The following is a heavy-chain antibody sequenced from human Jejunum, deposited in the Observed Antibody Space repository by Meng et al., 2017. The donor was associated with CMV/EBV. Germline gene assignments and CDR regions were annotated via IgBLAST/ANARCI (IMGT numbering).Heavy chain of an antibody. Sequence: AASGFTFSRYALIWVPQAPGKGLEWVSTISGSGRTTYYADSVKGRFTISRDNSKNMLYVEMNSLRAEDTAVYYCAKESYSNDLDYWGQGTTVTVSS. D-gene: IGHD4-11*01. J-gene: IGHJ4*02. V-gene: IGHV3-23*01. CDR1: GFTFSRYA. CDR3: AKESYSNDLDY. CDR2: ISGSGRTT.